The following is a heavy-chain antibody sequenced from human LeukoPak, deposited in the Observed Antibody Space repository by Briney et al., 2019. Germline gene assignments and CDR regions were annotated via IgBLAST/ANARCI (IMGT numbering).Heavy chain of an antibody. CDR2: INPGDGST. V-gene: IGHV1-46*01. Sequence: ASVKVSCKASGYTFSLYYLHWVRQAPGQGPEWMGMINPGDGSTTYRQKFKGRVTMTRDMSTRTIYMELSGLRSEDTAVYYCARVREYCSSASCYYMDVWGKGTTVTVSS. CDR3: ARVREYCSSASCYYMDV. J-gene: IGHJ6*03. D-gene: IGHD2-2*01. CDR1: GYTFSLYY.